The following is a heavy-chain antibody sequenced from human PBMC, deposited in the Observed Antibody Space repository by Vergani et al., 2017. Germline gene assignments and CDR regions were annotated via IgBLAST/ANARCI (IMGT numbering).Heavy chain of an antibody. J-gene: IGHJ5*01. V-gene: IGHV4-38-2*02. Sequence: QVHLQESGPGLVKPSETLSLTCSVSNYSIGRDYFWGWIRRSPGKGLKYIAIICHGGMTYYNPSLKSRATISIDTSEIVISLGLLTVTAADTALYDCAKHGGAENCYHWFDSWGQGTLVIVSS. D-gene: IGHD4/OR15-4a*01. CDR2: ICHGGMT. CDR3: AKHGGAENCYHWFDS. CDR1: NYSIGRDYF.